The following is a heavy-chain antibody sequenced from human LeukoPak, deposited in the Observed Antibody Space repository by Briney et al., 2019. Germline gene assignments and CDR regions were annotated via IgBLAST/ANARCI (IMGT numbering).Heavy chain of an antibody. J-gene: IGHJ5*02. D-gene: IGHD3-10*01. Sequence: KPGGSLRLSCAASGFTLSDYHMNWVRQAPGKGLEWLSSITTISHYIYYAGAVRGRFTISRDNAKNSLYLQMNSLRGEDTAVYYCARSGGPGTYHHLRYNWFDPWGQGTLVTVSS. CDR2: ITTISHYI. V-gene: IGHV3-21*01. CDR3: ARSGGPGTYHHLRYNWFDP. CDR1: GFTLSDYH.